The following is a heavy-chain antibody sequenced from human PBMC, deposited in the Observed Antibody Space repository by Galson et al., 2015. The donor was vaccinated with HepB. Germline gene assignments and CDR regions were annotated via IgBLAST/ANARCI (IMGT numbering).Heavy chain of an antibody. Sequence: SVKVSCKVSGYTLTELSMHWVRQAPGKGLEWMGGFDPEDGETIYAQKFQGRVTMTEDTSTDTAYMELSSLRSEDTAVYYCATDLAMVRGVVGKFGLGDVWGQGTTVTVSS. CDR1: GYTLTELS. CDR3: ATDLAMVRGVVGKFGLGDV. D-gene: IGHD3-10*01. V-gene: IGHV1-24*01. J-gene: IGHJ6*02. CDR2: FDPEDGET.